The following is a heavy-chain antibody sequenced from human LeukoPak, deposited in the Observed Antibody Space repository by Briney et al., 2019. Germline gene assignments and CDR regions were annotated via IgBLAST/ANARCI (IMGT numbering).Heavy chain of an antibody. J-gene: IGHJ4*02. CDR1: GFTLSIYS. CDR2: ISSSSSYI. CDR3: AREDYGDYLSYFDY. D-gene: IGHD4-17*01. Sequence: GGSLRLSRAASGFTLSIYSMNWVRQAPGKGLEWVSSISSSSSYIYYADSVKGRFTTSRDNAKNSLYLQMNILRAEDTAVYYCAREDYGDYLSYFDYWGQGTLVTVSS. V-gene: IGHV3-21*01.